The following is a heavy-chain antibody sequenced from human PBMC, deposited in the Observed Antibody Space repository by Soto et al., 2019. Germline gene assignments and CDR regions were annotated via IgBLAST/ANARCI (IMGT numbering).Heavy chain of an antibody. CDR2: IWLDGSNK. Sequence: QVQLVESGGGVVQPGRSLRLSCAASGFTFSSYGMQWVRQAPGKGLEWVAVIWLDGSNKYYADSVKGRFTISRDNSNNTLYLQMNSWRAEDTAVYYCARHWESYMDYWGQGNLVTVSS. J-gene: IGHJ4*02. D-gene: IGHD3-16*01. V-gene: IGHV3-33*01. CDR3: ARHWESYMDY. CDR1: GFTFSSYG.